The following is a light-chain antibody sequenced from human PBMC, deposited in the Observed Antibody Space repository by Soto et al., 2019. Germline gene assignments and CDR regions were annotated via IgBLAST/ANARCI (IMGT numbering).Light chain of an antibody. J-gene: IGKJ5*01. CDR3: QQYGGSQIT. V-gene: IGKV3D-20*01. CDR1: QSVSGNH. CDR2: DAS. Sequence: IVLTQSPGTLSLSPGQRATLSCGASQSVSGNHLAWYQQKPGLAPRLLIYDASSRSTGIPDRFSGSGSGTDFTLIISRLEPEDFAMYYCQQYGGSQITFGQGTRLEI.